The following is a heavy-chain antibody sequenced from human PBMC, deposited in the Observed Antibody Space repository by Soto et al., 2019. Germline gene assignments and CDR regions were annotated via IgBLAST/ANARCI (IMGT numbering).Heavy chain of an antibody. CDR2: INPNSGGT. Sequence: ASVKFSCKSSGYTFTGYYMHWVRQAPGQGLEWMGWINPNSGGTNYAQKFQGRVTMTRDTSISTAYMELSRLRSDDTAVYYCARVSSGCYSLDYWGQGTLVTVS. CDR3: ARVSSGCYSLDY. CDR1: GYTFTGYY. J-gene: IGHJ4*02. V-gene: IGHV1-2*02. D-gene: IGHD6-19*01.